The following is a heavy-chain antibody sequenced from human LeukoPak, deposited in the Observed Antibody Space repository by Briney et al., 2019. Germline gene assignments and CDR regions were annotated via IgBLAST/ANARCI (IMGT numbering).Heavy chain of an antibody. D-gene: IGHD1-26*01. J-gene: IGHJ4*02. Sequence: GGSLRLSCTVSGFTVSSNSMSWVRQAPGKGLEWVSFIYSDNTHYSDSVKGRFTISRDNSKNTLYLQMNSLRAEDTAIYYCAKEYTGTFSPFPSYFDNWGQGTLVTVSS. CDR2: IYSDNT. CDR3: AKEYTGTFSPFPSYFDN. CDR1: GFTVSSNS. V-gene: IGHV3-53*01.